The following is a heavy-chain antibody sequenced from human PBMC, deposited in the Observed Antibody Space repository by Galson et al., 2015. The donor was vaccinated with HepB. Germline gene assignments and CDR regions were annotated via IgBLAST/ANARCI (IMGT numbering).Heavy chain of an antibody. CDR2: VYYSGMT. CDR3: ARGGGPYYYYGMDV. V-gene: IGHV4-59*11. J-gene: IGHJ6*02. Sequence: TLSLTCTVSGGSISSHYWSWIRQPPGKGLEWIGYVYYSGMTKYNPSLKSRVTISVDTSRNQFSLKLSSVTTTDTAVYYCARGGGPYYYYGMDVWGQGTTVTISS. CDR1: GGSISSHY. D-gene: IGHD2-15*01.